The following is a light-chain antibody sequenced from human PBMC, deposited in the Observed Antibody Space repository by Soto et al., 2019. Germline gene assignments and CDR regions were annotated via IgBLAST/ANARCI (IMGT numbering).Light chain of an antibody. CDR1: QTVSNF. V-gene: IGKV3-11*01. CDR3: QQYNQWPPRNT. Sequence: EIVLTQSPATLSLSPGEGATLSCRASQTVSNFLAWYQQKPGQSPRLLIYDASKRATGIPARFSGSGSGTDFTLTISSLQSEDVAVYYCQQYNQWPPRNTFGQGTKVDIK. J-gene: IGKJ2*01. CDR2: DAS.